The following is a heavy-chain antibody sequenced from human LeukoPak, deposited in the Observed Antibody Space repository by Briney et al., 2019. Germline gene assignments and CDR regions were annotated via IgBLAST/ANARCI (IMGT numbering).Heavy chain of an antibody. CDR1: GGSISSYY. Sequence: SETLSLTCTVSGGSISSYYWSWIRQPPGKGLEWIGHIYYSGSTNYNPSLKSRVTISVDTSKNQFSLNLSSVTAADTAVYYCARRGRIVVVPAATYGDWFDPWGQGTLVTVSS. CDR2: IYYSGST. D-gene: IGHD2-2*01. CDR3: ARRGRIVVVPAATYGDWFDP. J-gene: IGHJ5*02. V-gene: IGHV4-59*01.